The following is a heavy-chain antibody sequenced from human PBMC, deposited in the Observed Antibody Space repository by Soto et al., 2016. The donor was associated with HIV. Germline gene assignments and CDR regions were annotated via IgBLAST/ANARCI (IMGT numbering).Heavy chain of an antibody. CDR2: INWNGGST. D-gene: IGHD3-10*01. V-gene: IGHV3-20*04. Sequence: EVQLVESGGGVVRPGGSLRLSCAASGFTFDDYGMSWVRQAPGKGLEWVSGINWNGGSTGYADSVKGRFTISRDNAKNSLYLQMNSLRAESTALYYCARDRGYYYGSGSSKAVYYYGMDVWGQGTTVTVSS. J-gene: IGHJ6*02. CDR1: GFTFDDYG. CDR3: ARDRGYYYGSGSSKAVYYYGMDV.